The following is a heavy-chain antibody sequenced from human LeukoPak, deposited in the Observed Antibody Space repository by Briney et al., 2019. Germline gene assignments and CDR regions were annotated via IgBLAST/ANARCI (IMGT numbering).Heavy chain of an antibody. CDR3: ARVIVVVPAAFYYYYMAV. Sequence: SETLPLTCTVSGYSISSGYYWGWIRQPPRMGLDCIESIYHSGTTYYNPSLKSLVTISVDTSKNQFSLKMSSVTAADTAVYYCARVIVVVPAAFYYYYMAVWGKGTTVTVSS. CDR2: IYHSGTT. CDR1: GYSISSGYY. V-gene: IGHV4-38-2*02. D-gene: IGHD2-2*01. J-gene: IGHJ6*03.